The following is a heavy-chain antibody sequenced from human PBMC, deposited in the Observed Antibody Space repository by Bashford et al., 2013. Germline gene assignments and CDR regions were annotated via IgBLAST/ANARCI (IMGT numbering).Heavy chain of an antibody. D-gene: IGHD6-19*01. CDR3: ARDRRALRGYSSGWGAEYFQH. J-gene: IGHJ1*01. CDR2: ISHDGSKK. Sequence: VRQAPGKGLEWVAVISHDGSKKYYADSVKGRFTISRDSSKNTLYLQMDSLRPEDTAVYYCARDRRALRGYSSGWGAEYFQHWGQGTLVTVSS. V-gene: IGHV3-30*03.